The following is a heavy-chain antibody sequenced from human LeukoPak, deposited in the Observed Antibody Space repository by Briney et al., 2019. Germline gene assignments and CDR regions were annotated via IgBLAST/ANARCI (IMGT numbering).Heavy chain of an antibody. J-gene: IGHJ5*02. CDR3: ARDGEAAAVTNWFDP. CDR1: GYTFTSYD. D-gene: IGHD6-13*01. V-gene: IGHV1-8*01. CDR2: MNPNSGNT. Sequence: ASVKVSCKASGYTFTSYDINWVRQATGQGLEWMGWMNPNSGNTGYAQKFQGRVTMTRNTSISTAYMELSSLTSDDTAVYFCARDGEAAAVTNWFDPWGQGTLVAVSS.